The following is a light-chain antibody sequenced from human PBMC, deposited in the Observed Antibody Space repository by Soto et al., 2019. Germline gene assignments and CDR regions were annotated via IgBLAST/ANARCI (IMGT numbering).Light chain of an antibody. Sequence: QSVLTQPASVSGSPGQSITISCTGTSSDVGGYNYVSWYQQHPDKAPKLMIYEVSNRPSGVSNRFSGSKSGNTASLTISGLQAEDEVDYYCSSYTSSSTPYVFGTGTKVTVL. J-gene: IGLJ1*01. V-gene: IGLV2-14*01. CDR3: SSYTSSSTPYV. CDR2: EVS. CDR1: SSDVGGYNY.